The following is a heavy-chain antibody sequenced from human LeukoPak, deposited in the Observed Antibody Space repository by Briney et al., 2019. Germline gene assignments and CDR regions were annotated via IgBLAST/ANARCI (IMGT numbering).Heavy chain of an antibody. Sequence: SETLSLTCAVYGGSFSGYYWSWIRQPPGKGLEWIGEINHSGSTNYNPSLKSRVTISVDTSKNQFSLKLSSVTAADTAVYYCIVGATYWGQGTLVTVSS. CDR1: GGSFSGYY. J-gene: IGHJ4*02. D-gene: IGHD1-26*01. CDR3: IVGATY. V-gene: IGHV4-34*01. CDR2: INHSGST.